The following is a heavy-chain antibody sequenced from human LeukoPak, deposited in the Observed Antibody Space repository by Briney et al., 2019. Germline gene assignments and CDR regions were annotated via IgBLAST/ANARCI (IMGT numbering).Heavy chain of an antibody. V-gene: IGHV3-21*01. Sequence: GGSLRLSCAASGFDFSIYATDWVRQAPGRGLEWVSSISSGSSFQNYADSVKGRFTISRDNAKNSVYLQMNRLRAEDTAVYFCAREGDPPGFYYYHHLDVWGKGTSVTVSS. CDR3: AREGDPPGFYYYHHLDV. D-gene: IGHD3-16*01. CDR1: GFDFSIYA. J-gene: IGHJ6*03. CDR2: ISSGSSFQ.